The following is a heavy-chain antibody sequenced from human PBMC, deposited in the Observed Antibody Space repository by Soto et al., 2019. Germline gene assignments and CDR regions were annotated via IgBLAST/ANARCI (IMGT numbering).Heavy chain of an antibody. CDR2: VNPILITS. J-gene: IGHJ4*02. CDR1: GDTFSFYS. Sequence: QVQLVQSGAEVKRPGSSVKVSCKASGDTFSFYSINWVRQAPGLGLEWMGRVNPILITSNYAQRFQGRVTMTADKSTSTAYMELSGLRSEDTAMYYCATSYGSGYRAFDFWGQGALVTVSS. CDR3: ATSYGSGYRAFDF. V-gene: IGHV1-69*04. D-gene: IGHD3-10*01.